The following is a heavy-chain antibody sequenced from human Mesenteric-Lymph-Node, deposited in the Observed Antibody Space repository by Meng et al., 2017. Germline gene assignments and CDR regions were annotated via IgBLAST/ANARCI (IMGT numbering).Heavy chain of an antibody. V-gene: IGHV4-59*01. Sequence: ESLKISCTVSGGPTIGYFWSWVRQPPGKGLEWVGYISHSGNTNYNPSLRSRVIISIDKSKWQFSLRLNSVTAADTAVYYCARDVVSGNYYFNYWGQGTLVTVSS. CDR3: ARDVVSGNYYFNY. CDR1: GGPTIGYF. CDR2: ISHSGNT. J-gene: IGHJ4*02. D-gene: IGHD1-26*01.